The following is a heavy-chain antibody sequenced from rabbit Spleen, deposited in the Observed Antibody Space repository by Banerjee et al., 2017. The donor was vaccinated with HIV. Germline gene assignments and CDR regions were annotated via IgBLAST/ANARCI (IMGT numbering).Heavy chain of an antibody. D-gene: IGHD1-1*01. CDR3: ARDLLGVIGWNFYL. CDR1: GVSLNDKDV. CDR2: INTATGKP. V-gene: IGHV1S45*01. Sequence: EQLEESGGGLVKSEGSLTLTCKASGVSLNDKDVMCWVRQAPGKGLEWIACINTATGKPVYASWAKGRFTISKTSSTTVTLQMTSLTAADRATYFCARDLLGVIGWNFYLWGQGALVTVS. J-gene: IGHJ4*01.